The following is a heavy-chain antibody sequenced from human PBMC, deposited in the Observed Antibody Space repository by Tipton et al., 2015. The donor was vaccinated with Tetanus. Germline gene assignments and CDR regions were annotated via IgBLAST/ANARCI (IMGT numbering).Heavy chain of an antibody. D-gene: IGHD7-27*01. Sequence: TLSLTCNVSGGSISRSVHYWGWIRQSPGKGLEWIGNMYYSGTTHYNPSLKSRVTISVDTSKNQFSLKLSSVTAADTAVYYCARDGWGLTNWFDPWGQGTLVTVSS. CDR1: GGSISRSVHY. CDR2: MYYSGTT. CDR3: ARDGWGLTNWFDP. V-gene: IGHV4-39*02. J-gene: IGHJ5*02.